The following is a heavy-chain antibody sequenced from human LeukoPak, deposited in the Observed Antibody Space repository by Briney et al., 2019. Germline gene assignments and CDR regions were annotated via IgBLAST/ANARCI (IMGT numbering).Heavy chain of an antibody. V-gene: IGHV3-74*03. CDR2: VDHGGSGT. CDR3: AGVKLGRELGGFDI. D-gene: IGHD1-26*01. J-gene: IGHJ3*02. CDR1: GFTFSSYW. Sequence: GGSLRLSCAASGFTFSSYWMHWVRQPPGKGLVWVSRVDHGGSGTVYADSVKGRFTISRNNAKNTLYLRMNSLRAEDTAVYYCAGVKLGRELGGFDIWGQGTMVTVSS.